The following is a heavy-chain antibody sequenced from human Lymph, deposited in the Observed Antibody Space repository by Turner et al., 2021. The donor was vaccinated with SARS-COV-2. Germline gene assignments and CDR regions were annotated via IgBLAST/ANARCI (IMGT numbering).Heavy chain of an antibody. J-gene: IGHJ4*02. CDR1: GGSISSSSHS. D-gene: IGHD3-10*01. CDR2: IYYGGRN. CDR3: ARLVRRAEYYFDY. Sequence: QLQLQESVSGLVKPSVTLSLTCTVSGGSISSSSHSWGWLRQPPGRGLEWFGIIYYGGRNYYNPSLKNRVTISVDTSKNQFSLKLSSVTAADTAVYYCARLVRRAEYYFDYWGQGTLVTVSS. V-gene: IGHV4-39*01.